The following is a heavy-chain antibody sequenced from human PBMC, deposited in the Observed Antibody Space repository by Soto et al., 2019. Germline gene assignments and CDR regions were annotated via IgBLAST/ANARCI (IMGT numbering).Heavy chain of an antibody. Sequence: QLQLQESGPGLVKPSETLSLTCTVSGGSISSSSYYWGWIRQPPGKGLEWIGSTYYSGSTYYNPARKSRVTISVDTSKNHSSLKLGSGTAADSAVYYWAIHGGGWWCGELYPEGPVDYWGQGTMVTVSS. CDR1: GGSISSSSYY. J-gene: IGHJ4*02. V-gene: IGHV4-39*01. CDR2: TYYSGST. D-gene: IGHD3-10*01. CDR3: AIHGGGWWCGELYPEGPVDY.